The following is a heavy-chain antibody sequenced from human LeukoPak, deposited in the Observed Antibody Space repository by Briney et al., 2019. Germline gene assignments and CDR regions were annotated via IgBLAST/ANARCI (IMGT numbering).Heavy chain of an antibody. CDR1: GFTFSSYA. D-gene: IGHD6-19*01. CDR2: ISGSGRSP. J-gene: IGHJ4*02. V-gene: IGHV3-23*01. CDR3: ARVLSWNSGWPLDY. Sequence: GGFLRLSCAASGFTFSSYAMTWVRQAPGKGLEWVSVISGSGRSPFYADSVKGRFTISRDNSENTLYLQVNSLRAEDTAVYYCARVLSWNSGWPLDYWGQGTLVTVSS.